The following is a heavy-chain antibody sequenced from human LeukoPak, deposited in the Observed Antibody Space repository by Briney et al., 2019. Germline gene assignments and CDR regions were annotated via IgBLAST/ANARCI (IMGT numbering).Heavy chain of an antibody. V-gene: IGHV1-18*01. CDR2: ISAYNGNT. J-gene: IGHJ5*02. Sequence: ASVKVSCKASGYTFTSYGISWVRQAPGQGLEWMGWISAYNGNTNYAQKLQGRVTMTTDTSTSTAYMELRSLRSDDTAVYYCARVPYYDSGGYYSNWFDPWGQGTLVTVSS. D-gene: IGHD3-22*01. CDR1: GYTFTSYG. CDR3: ARVPYYDSGGYYSNWFDP.